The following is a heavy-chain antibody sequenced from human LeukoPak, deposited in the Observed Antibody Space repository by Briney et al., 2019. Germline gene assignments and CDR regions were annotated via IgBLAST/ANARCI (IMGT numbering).Heavy chain of an antibody. D-gene: IGHD5-12*01. CDR1: GYTLTELS. Sequence: ASVKVSCKVSGYTLTELSMHWVRQAPGKGLEWMEGFDPEDGETIYAQKFQGRVTMTEDTSTDTAYMELSSLRSEDTAVYYCATSPIVATIISFDYWGQGTLVTVSS. J-gene: IGHJ4*02. CDR2: FDPEDGET. CDR3: ATSPIVATIISFDY. V-gene: IGHV1-24*01.